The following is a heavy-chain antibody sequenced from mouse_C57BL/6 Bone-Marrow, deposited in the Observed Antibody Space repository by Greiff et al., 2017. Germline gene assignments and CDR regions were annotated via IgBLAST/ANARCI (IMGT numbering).Heavy chain of an antibody. Sequence: VKLQESGPGLVAPSQSLSITCTVSGFSLTSYGVSWVRQPPGKGLEWLGVIWGDGSTNYHSALISRLSISKDNSKSQVFLKLNSLQTDDTATYYCAKPLFTTVVATDYAMDYWGQGTSVTVSS. V-gene: IGHV2-3*01. CDR3: AKPLFTTVVATDYAMDY. J-gene: IGHJ4*01. D-gene: IGHD1-1*01. CDR2: IWGDGST. CDR1: GFSLTSYG.